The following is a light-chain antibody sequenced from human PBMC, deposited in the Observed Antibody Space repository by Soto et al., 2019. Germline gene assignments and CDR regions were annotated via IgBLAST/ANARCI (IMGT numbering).Light chain of an antibody. CDR3: QQYNSYPWT. J-gene: IGKJ1*01. V-gene: IGKV1-5*01. CDR2: DAS. CDR1: QSISSW. Sequence: DIPMTQSPSTLSASVGDRVTITCRASQSISSWLAWYQQKPGKSPKLLIYDASSVESGVLSRFSGSGSGRKYSRVIRSLQPDDFAPYYFQQYNSYPWTFGQGNQVEIK.